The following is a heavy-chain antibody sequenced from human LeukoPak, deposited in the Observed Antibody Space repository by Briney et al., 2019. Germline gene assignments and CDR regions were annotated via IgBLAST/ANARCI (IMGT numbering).Heavy chain of an antibody. CDR2: ISAYNGNT. Sequence: ASVKVSCKASGYTFTSYAMHWVRQAPGQRLEWMGWISAYNGNTNYAQKLQGRVTMTTDTSTSTAYMELRSLRSDDTAVYYCVRDRGGYSYGTGNDYWGQGTLVTVSS. CDR1: GYTFTSYA. J-gene: IGHJ4*02. D-gene: IGHD5-18*01. V-gene: IGHV1-18*01. CDR3: VRDRGGYSYGTGNDY.